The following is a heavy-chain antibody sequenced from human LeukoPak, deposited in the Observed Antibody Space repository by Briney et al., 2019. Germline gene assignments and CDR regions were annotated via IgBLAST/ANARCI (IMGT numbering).Heavy chain of an antibody. D-gene: IGHD4-17*01. CDR1: GYPFTSYY. J-gene: IGHJ4*02. V-gene: IGHV1-46*01. Sequence: ASVNVSCKASGYPFTSYYMHWVRQPPAQGLEWMGIINPSGGSTSYAQKFRCRVTLTRDKTTRTVYMKLSSLRSEAAADYYRAGSYGDVDYWGQGTLVTVSS. CDR3: AGSYGDVDY. CDR2: INPSGGST.